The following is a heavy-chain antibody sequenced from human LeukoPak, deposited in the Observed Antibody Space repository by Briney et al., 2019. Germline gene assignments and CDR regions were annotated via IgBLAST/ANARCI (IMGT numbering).Heavy chain of an antibody. J-gene: IGHJ4*02. V-gene: IGHV4-61*02. CDR1: GGSISSGSYY. CDR3: ARDDRGAFDY. D-gene: IGHD3-16*01. CDR2: IYTSGST. Sequence: SETLSLTCTVSGGSISSGSYYWSWIRQPAGKGLEWIGRIYTSGSTNYNPSLKSRVTISVDTSKNQFSLKLSSVTAADTAVYYCARDDRGAFDYWGQGTLVTVSS.